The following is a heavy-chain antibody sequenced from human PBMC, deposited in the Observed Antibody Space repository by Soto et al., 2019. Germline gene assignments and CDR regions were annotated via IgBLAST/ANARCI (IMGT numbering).Heavy chain of an antibody. CDR2: IYDSGRT. CDR3: AGETPYCSSSSCYHWFDP. J-gene: IGHJ5*02. CDR1: GGSISDYY. D-gene: IGHD2-2*01. Sequence: PSDTLSLTCTVSGGSISDYYWSWIRQPPGKELEWIVHIYDSGRTNYNPSLKSRVTISVDTSKNQFSLKLTSMTAADTAVYYCAGETPYCSSSSCYHWFDPWGQGTLVTVS. V-gene: IGHV4-59*01.